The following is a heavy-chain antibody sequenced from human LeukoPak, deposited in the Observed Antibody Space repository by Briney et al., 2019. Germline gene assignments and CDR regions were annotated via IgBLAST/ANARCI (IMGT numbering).Heavy chain of an antibody. Sequence: SETLSLTCTVSGGSISSSSYYWGWIRQPPGKGLEWIGSIYYSGSTYYNPSLKSRVTISVDTSKNQFSLKLCSVTAADTAVYYCEVQWLVRGWFDPWGQGTLVTVSS. CDR1: GGSISSSSYY. CDR2: IYYSGST. D-gene: IGHD6-19*01. J-gene: IGHJ5*02. CDR3: EVQWLVRGWFDP. V-gene: IGHV4-39*01.